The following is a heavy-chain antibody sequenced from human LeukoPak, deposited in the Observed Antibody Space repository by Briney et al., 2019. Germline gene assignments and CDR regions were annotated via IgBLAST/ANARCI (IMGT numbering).Heavy chain of an antibody. CDR2: IYHTGST. V-gene: IGHV4-59*01. D-gene: IGHD1-14*01. J-gene: IGHJ6*02. CDR1: GGSISTYY. CDR3: ARAVRNYYYGMDV. Sequence: SETLSLTCTVSGGSISTYYWRWIRQPPGKGLEWIGYIYHTGSTNYNPSLKSRVTISVDTSKNQFSPKLSSVTAADTAVYYCARAVRNYYYGMDVWGQGTTVTVSS.